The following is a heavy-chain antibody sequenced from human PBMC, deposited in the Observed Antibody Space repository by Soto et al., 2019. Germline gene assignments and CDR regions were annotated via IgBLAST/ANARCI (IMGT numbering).Heavy chain of an antibody. D-gene: IGHD5-12*01. V-gene: IGHV1-69*06. CDR1: GGTFSSYA. Sequence: SVKVSCKASGGTFSSYAISWVRQAPGQGLEWMGGIIPIFGTANYAQKFQGRVTITADKSTSTAYMELSSLRSEDTAVYYCARIKYSGYDYHDAFDIWGQGTMVTVSS. CDR3: ARIKYSGYDYHDAFDI. J-gene: IGHJ3*02. CDR2: IIPIFGTA.